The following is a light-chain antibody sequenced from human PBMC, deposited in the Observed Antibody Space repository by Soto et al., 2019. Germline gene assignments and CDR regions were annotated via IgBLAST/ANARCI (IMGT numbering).Light chain of an antibody. CDR1: QTISSY. Sequence: DIQMTQSPSSLSASLGDRVNVTCRASQTISSYLNWYQQKPGRAPKLLIYAASNLESGVPSRFSGSGSGTDFTLTISSLQPEDFATYYCQQSYSTWTFGQGTKVDIK. J-gene: IGKJ1*01. CDR2: AAS. CDR3: QQSYSTWT. V-gene: IGKV1-39*01.